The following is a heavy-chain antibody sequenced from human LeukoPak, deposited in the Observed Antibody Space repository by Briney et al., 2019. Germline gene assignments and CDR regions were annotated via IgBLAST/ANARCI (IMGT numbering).Heavy chain of an antibody. CDR3: ATQWSVWGPTCHHMDV. V-gene: IGHV3-23*01. Sequence: PGGSLRLSCAASGFTFSHYTMTWVRHAPGKGLEWVSGTSGGGETTHYADSVKGRFTISRDNSKNMVYLQMDSLRAEDTAVYYCATQWSVWGPTCHHMDVWGKGTMVTVSS. J-gene: IGHJ6*03. CDR2: TSGGGETT. D-gene: IGHD2-15*01. CDR1: GFTFSHYT.